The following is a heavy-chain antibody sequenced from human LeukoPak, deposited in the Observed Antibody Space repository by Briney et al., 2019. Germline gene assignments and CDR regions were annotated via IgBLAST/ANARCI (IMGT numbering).Heavy chain of an antibody. V-gene: IGHV4-34*01. Sequence: SSETLSLTCAVYGGSFSGYFWSWIRQPPGEGLEWIGEINHSGSTNYNPSLKSRVTISVDTSKNQFSLKLSSVTAADTAVYYCARGRGYSYGFRYWGQGTLVTVSS. J-gene: IGHJ4*02. CDR2: INHSGST. D-gene: IGHD5-18*01. CDR3: ARGRGYSYGFRY. CDR1: GGSFSGYF.